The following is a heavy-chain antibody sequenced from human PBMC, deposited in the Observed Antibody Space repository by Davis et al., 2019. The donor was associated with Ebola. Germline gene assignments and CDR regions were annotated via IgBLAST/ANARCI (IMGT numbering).Heavy chain of an antibody. CDR3: ARGEHCSSTSCFMYYYYGMDV. Sequence: MPSETLSLTCAVSGGSISSSNWWSWVRQPPGKGLEWIGEIYHSGSTNYNPSLKSRVTISVDTSKNQFSLKLSYVTAADTAVYYCARGEHCSSTSCFMYYYYGMDVWGQGTTVTVSS. CDR2: IYHSGST. CDR1: GGSISSSNW. D-gene: IGHD2-2*01. V-gene: IGHV4-4*02. J-gene: IGHJ6*02.